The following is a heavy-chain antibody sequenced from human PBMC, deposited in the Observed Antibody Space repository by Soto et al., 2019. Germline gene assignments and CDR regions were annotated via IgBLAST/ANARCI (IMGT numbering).Heavy chain of an antibody. CDR3: TTGVAGYNPFDY. D-gene: IGHD1-1*01. CDR1: GFSFTNAW. Sequence: EVQLVESGGGLVKPGGSLRLSCVASGFSFTNAWMIWVRQAPGKGLEWVGHIKRKADGETADYATPVKGRFTISRDDSINTVYLQMNSLKTEDTGVYYCTTGVAGYNPFDYWGQGTLVTVSS. CDR2: IKRKADGETA. J-gene: IGHJ4*02. V-gene: IGHV3-15*07.